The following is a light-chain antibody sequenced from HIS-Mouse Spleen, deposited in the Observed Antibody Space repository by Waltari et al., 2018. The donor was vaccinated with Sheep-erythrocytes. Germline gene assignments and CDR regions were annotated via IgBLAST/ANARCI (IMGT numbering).Light chain of an antibody. CDR1: RGDVGSYNL. Sequence: QTALTQPASVSGSPGQSITIPCPGTRGDVGSYNLVSSYQQHPGKAPKLMLYEGSKRPSGVSNRFPGSKSGNTASLTISGLQAEDEADYYCCSYAGSSTPWVFGGGTKLTVL. J-gene: IGLJ3*02. CDR2: EGS. V-gene: IGLV2-23*01. CDR3: CSYAGSSTPWV.